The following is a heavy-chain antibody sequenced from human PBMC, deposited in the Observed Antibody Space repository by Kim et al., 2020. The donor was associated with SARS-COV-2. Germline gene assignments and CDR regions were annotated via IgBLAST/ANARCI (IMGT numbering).Heavy chain of an antibody. D-gene: IGHD6-19*01. CDR3: ARVTGYSSGWQPYYFDY. CDR1: GYSFTSYW. J-gene: IGHJ4*02. Sequence: GESLKISCKGSGYSFTSYWIGWVRQMPGKGLECIVIIYPGYSYPRYSPSFQGQVTISADKSISTAYLQWSSLKASDTAMYYCARVTGYSSGWQPYYFDYWGQGTLVTVSS. V-gene: IGHV5-51*01. CDR2: IYPGYSYP.